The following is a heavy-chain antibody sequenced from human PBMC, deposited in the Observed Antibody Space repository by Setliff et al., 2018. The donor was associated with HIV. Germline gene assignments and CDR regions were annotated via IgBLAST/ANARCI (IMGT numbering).Heavy chain of an antibody. J-gene: IGHJ4*02. CDR2: INTNTGNP. CDR1: GYTFTNYA. CDR3: ARVSDTGVDPQTHRDY. Sequence: ASVKVSCKASGYTFTNYALNWVRQAPGQGLEWMGWINTNTGNPTYAQGFTGRFVFSLDTSVSTAYLQISSLKAEDSAIYYCARVSDTGVDPQTHRDYWGQGTPVTVSS. D-gene: IGHD2-21*01. V-gene: IGHV7-4-1*02.